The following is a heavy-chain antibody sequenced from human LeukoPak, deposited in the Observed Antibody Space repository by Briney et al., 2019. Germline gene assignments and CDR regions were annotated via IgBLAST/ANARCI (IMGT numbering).Heavy chain of an antibody. CDR3: AKQGFGC. Sequence: GGSLRLSCTASGFTLSSYAMSWVRQAPGEGLEWVSTISGSADNTNYAEAVKGRFTISRDNSKNTMYLQMNSLRAEDTAVYHCAKQGFGCWGQGTLVTVSS. V-gene: IGHV3-23*01. CDR1: GFTLSSYA. CDR2: ISGSADNT. J-gene: IGHJ4*02.